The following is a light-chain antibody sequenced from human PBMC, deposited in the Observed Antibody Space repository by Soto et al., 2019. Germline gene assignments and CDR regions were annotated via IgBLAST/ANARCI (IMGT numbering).Light chain of an antibody. Sequence: DIQMTQSPSSVSASVGDRVTISCRASQDISSWVAWYQQKPGRAPKLLISAASSLHSGVPRRFSGSGSGTDFSLIISSLQPEDFATCFCQQGYSFPFTFGGGTQVEI. CDR1: QDISSW. J-gene: IGKJ4*01. CDR2: AAS. CDR3: QQGYSFPFT. V-gene: IGKV1-12*01.